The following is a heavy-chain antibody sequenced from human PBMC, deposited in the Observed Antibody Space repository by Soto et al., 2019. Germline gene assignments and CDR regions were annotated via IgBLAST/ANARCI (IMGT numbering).Heavy chain of an antibody. CDR1: VFIFSGSG. CDR3: AKSVGGSLYDNSGKYDS. CDR2: VSNDGIRK. Sequence: QVQLVESGGGVVQPGRSLRLTCAVSVFIFSGSGMHWVRQAPGKGLEWVALVSNDGIRKYYGDSVKGRFTISRDNAENTLYLQMNSLRAEDTAVYYCAKSVGGSLYDNSGKYDSWGQGTLVTVSS. V-gene: IGHV3-30*18. J-gene: IGHJ5*01. D-gene: IGHD3-22*01.